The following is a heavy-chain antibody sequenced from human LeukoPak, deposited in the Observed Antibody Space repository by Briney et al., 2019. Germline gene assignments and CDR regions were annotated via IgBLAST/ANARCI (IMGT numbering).Heavy chain of an antibody. CDR1: GYTFTSYY. J-gene: IGHJ4*02. Sequence: ASVKVSCKASGYTFTSYYMHWVRQAPGQGLEWMGIINPSGGSTSYAQKFQGRVTMTRDMSTSTVYMELSSLRSEDTAVYYCARAIDFWSGLYYFDYWGQGTLVTVSS. D-gene: IGHD3-3*01. CDR2: INPSGGST. V-gene: IGHV1-46*01. CDR3: ARAIDFWSGLYYFDY.